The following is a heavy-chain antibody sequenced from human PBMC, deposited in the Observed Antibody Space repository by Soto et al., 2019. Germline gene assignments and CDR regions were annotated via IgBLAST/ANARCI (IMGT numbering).Heavy chain of an antibody. D-gene: IGHD2-15*01. J-gene: IGHJ3*01. CDR3: ARDSPLLHFEF. CDR1: GFTFSSYA. Sequence: WCCLRLSLAASGFTFSSYAVTGVGQAPGKGLECVSYVSSSSSTIYYADSVKGRFTISRDNAKNSLYLQMNSMRAEDTAVYYCARDSPLLHFEFWGQGTMVTVSS. CDR2: VSSSSSTI. V-gene: IGHV3-48*01.